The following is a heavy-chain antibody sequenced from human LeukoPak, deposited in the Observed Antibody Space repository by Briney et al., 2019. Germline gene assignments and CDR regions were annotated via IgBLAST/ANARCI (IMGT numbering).Heavy chain of an antibody. Sequence: SETLSLTCTVSGGSISSYYWSWIRQPAGKGLEWIGRIYTSGSTNYNPSLKSRVTMSVDTSKNQFSLKLSSVTAADTAVYYCARDQTYSGSGIYTYFDYWGQGILVTVSS. J-gene: IGHJ4*02. D-gene: IGHD3-10*01. V-gene: IGHV4-4*07. CDR3: ARDQTYSGSGIYTYFDY. CDR2: IYTSGST. CDR1: GGSISSYY.